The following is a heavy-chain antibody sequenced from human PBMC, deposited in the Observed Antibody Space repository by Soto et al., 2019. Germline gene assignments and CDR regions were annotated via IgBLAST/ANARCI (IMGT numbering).Heavy chain of an antibody. CDR2: IIPTPGIA. Sequence: QVQLVQSGAEVKKPGSSVTVSCKASEGTFSSYTISWVRQAPGPGLEWMGRIIPTPGIANYAHTSQGRASVTEVKSTSTAYMEMSSLTTEDTAVDHCARGWKTVRVGWFDPWGPGTLVTVTS. CDR3: ARGWKTVRVGWFDP. CDR1: EGTFSSYT. J-gene: IGHJ5*02. D-gene: IGHD1-1*01. V-gene: IGHV1-69*02.